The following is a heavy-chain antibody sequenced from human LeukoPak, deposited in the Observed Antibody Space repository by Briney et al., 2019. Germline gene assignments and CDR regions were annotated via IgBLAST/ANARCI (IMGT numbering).Heavy chain of an antibody. Sequence: GASVKVSCKASGYTFTSYAMNWVRQAPGQGLEWMGWINTNTGNPTYAQGFTGRFVFSLDTSVSTAYLQISSLKAEDTAVYYCAGYPAVAGTWSSDYWGQGTLVTVSS. J-gene: IGHJ4*02. CDR2: INTNTGNP. V-gene: IGHV7-4-1*02. D-gene: IGHD6-19*01. CDR3: AGYPAVAGTWSSDY. CDR1: GYTFTSYA.